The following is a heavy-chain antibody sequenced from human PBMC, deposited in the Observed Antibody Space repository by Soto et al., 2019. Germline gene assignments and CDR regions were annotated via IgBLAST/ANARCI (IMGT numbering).Heavy chain of an antibody. J-gene: IGHJ6*02. D-gene: IGHD3-22*01. CDR1: GFTFSSYA. Sequence: GGSLRLSCAASGFTFSSYAMSWVRQAPGKGLEWVSAISGSGGSTYYADSVKGRFTISRDNSKNTLYLQMNSLRAEDTAVYYCARADYDSIVYYPTYYYGMDVWGQGTPVTVSS. CDR2: ISGSGGST. V-gene: IGHV3-23*01. CDR3: ARADYDSIVYYPTYYYGMDV.